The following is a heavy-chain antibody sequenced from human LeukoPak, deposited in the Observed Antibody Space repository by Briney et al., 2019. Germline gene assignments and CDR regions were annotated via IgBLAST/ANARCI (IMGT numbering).Heavy chain of an antibody. CDR3: ARDRHPIVVVPAAMRNNWFDP. V-gene: IGHV3-21*01. Sequence: GGSLRLSCAASGFTFSSYSMNWVRQAPGKGLEWVSSISSSSSYIYCADSVKGRFTISRDNAKNSLYLQMNSLRAEDTAVYYCARDRHPIVVVPAAMRNNWFDPWGQGTLVTVSS. CDR2: ISSSSSYI. J-gene: IGHJ5*02. CDR1: GFTFSSYS. D-gene: IGHD2-2*01.